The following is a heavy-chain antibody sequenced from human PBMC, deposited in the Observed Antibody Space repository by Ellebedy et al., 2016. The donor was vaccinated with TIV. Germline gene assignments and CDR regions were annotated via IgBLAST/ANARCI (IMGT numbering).Heavy chain of an antibody. D-gene: IGHD6-13*01. V-gene: IGHV4-59*10. Sequence: MPSETLSLTCAVYGGSISSYYWSWIRQPAGKGLEWIGRIYTSGSTNYNPSLKSRVTMSVDTSKNQFSLKLSSVTAADTAVYYCAGSPLAADTDYWGQGTLVTVSS. CDR2: IYTSGST. CDR3: AGSPLAADTDY. CDR1: GGSISSYY. J-gene: IGHJ4*02.